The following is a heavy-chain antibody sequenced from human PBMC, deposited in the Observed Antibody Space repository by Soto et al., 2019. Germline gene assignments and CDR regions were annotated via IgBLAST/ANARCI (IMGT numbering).Heavy chain of an antibody. V-gene: IGHV3-30-3*01. CDR3: VRAAAVYYFGY. D-gene: IGHD6-13*01. J-gene: IGHJ4*02. CDR2: ISYDGSNK. Sequence: QVQLVESGGGVVQPGRSLRLSCAASGFTFSSYAMHWVRQAPGKGLEWVAVISYDGSNKYYADSVKGRFTISRDNSKNTLYLQMNSLRAEDTAVYYCVRAAAVYYFGYWGQGSLVTVSS. CDR1: GFTFSSYA.